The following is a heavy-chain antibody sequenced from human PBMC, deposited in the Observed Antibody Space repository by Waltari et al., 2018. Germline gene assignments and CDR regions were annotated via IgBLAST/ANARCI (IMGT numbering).Heavy chain of an antibody. J-gene: IGHJ5*02. V-gene: IGHV4-39*01. CDR3: ARHWKKSGYRFDP. Sequence: QLQLQESAPGLVRPSEPLSLTCSVAVGSISSGYFYWGWIRQSPGKGLEWIGSIYYSGSTDYNSNLKSRVTISGDTSKNQFSLKLSSVTAADTAVYYCARHWKKSGYRFDPWGQGTLVTVSS. D-gene: IGHD5-12*01. CDR2: IYYSGST. CDR1: VGSISSGYFY.